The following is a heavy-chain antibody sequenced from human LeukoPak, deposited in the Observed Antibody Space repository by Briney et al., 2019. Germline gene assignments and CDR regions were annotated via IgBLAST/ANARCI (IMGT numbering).Heavy chain of an antibody. J-gene: IGHJ3*02. CDR2: IYYSGTT. CDR3: ARIRVNAFDI. Sequence: PSETLSLTCTVSNSSIISYYSSWIRQPPGKGLEWIGYIYYSGTTNQNPSLKSRAAQSVDKSKKQFSLTLSSVTGADTAVYYCARIRVNAFDIWGQGTMVTVSS. V-gene: IGHV4-59*01. D-gene: IGHD3-10*01. CDR1: NSSIISYY.